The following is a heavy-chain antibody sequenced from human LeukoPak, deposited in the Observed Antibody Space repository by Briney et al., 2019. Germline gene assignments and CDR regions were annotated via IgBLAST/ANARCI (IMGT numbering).Heavy chain of an antibody. D-gene: IGHD3-10*01. V-gene: IGHV3-74*01. CDR3: AKDIKWFGEYWAGAFDI. J-gene: IGHJ3*02. CDR1: GFTFSSYW. CDR2: INGDGSNI. Sequence: PGGSLRLSCVASGFTFSSYWMHWVRQDPRKGLVWVSRINGDGSNINYADSVKGRFTISRDNAKNSLYLQMNSLRAEDTALYYCAKDIKWFGEYWAGAFDIWGQGTMVTVSS.